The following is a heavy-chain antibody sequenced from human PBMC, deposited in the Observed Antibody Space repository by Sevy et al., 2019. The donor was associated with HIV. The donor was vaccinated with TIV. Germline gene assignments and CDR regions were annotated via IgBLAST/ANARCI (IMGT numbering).Heavy chain of an antibody. CDR3: AGENAWGRGYT. CDR2: IYYNGHI. D-gene: IGHD6-25*01. Sequence: SETLSLTCTVTGGSITSLYWNWIRQPPGKGLEWIANIYYNGHINYNPSLKSRVTLSLDTSKNQFSLRLSAVTAADTAMYYCAGENAWGRGYTWGQGTLVTVSS. CDR1: GGSITSLY. J-gene: IGHJ5*02. V-gene: IGHV4-59*08.